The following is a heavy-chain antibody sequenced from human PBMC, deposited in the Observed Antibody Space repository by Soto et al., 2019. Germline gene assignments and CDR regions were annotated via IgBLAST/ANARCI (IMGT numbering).Heavy chain of an antibody. Sequence: QVQLVQSGAEVKKPGASVKVSCRASGYTFTDYYMHWVRQAPGQGLEWMGWINGHSGGTNYAEKFQGWVTMTRDTSISIAYMELRRLKSDDTAMYYCAREGFCSSTSCSAFDYWGQGTLVTVSS. CDR1: GYTFTDYY. CDR3: AREGFCSSTSCSAFDY. J-gene: IGHJ4*02. V-gene: IGHV1-2*04. D-gene: IGHD2-2*01. CDR2: INGHSGGT.